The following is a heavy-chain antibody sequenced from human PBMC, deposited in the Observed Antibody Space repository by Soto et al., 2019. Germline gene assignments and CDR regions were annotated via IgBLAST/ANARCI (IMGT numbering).Heavy chain of an antibody. V-gene: IGHV1-18*01. D-gene: IGHD1-1*01. CDR1: GYTFTSYG. Sequence: QVQLVQSGAEVKKPGASVKVSCKASGYTFTSYGFSWVRQAPGQGLEWMGWISAYNGNTNYAQKLQGRVTMTTDTSTSTAYMELRSLRSDDTAVYYCARDLAGTKPAKRGLYYYYGMDVWGQGTTVTVSS. CDR2: ISAYNGNT. J-gene: IGHJ6*02. CDR3: ARDLAGTKPAKRGLYYYYGMDV.